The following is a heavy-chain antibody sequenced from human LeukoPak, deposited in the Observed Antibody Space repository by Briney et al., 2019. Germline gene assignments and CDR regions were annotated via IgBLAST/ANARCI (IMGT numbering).Heavy chain of an antibody. CDR2: ISGSGGST. CDR1: GFTFSRYA. CDR3: AKDLAACGGDCYDAFDI. Sequence: PGGSLRLSCAASGFTFSRYAMSWVRQAPGKGLEWVSAISGSGGSTYYADSVKGRFTISRDNSKNTLYLQMNSLSAEDTAVYYCAKDLAACGGDCYDAFDIWGQGTMVTVSA. D-gene: IGHD2-21*01. J-gene: IGHJ3*02. V-gene: IGHV3-23*01.